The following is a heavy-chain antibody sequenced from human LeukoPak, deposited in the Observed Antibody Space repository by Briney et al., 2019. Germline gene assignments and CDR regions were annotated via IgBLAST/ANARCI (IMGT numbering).Heavy chain of an antibody. Sequence: ASVKVSCKTSGYRFTGYYMHWVRQAPGQGLEGMGWINPKSGDPIYVQRFQGRVTLTRDTSIDTVYLELSGQKSDDTAVYYCARDPGHDTSNYGGLDFWGQGTLVTVSS. J-gene: IGHJ4*02. CDR3: ARDPGHDTSNYGGLDF. CDR2: INPKSGDP. V-gene: IGHV1-2*02. D-gene: IGHD4-11*01. CDR1: GYRFTGYY.